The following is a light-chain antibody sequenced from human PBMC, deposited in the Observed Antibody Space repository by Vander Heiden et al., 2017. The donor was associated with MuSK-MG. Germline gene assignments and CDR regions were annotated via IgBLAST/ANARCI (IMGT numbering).Light chain of an antibody. V-gene: IGKV3-11*01. CDR3: QQRSTWPLT. Sequence: ETVLTQSPATLSLSPGKRAALPCRASQNITRYLAWYQQRPGQAPRLLIYDASNRATGIPARFSGSGSGTDFTLSISSLESEDFAVYFCQQRSTWPLTFGGGTK. CDR2: DAS. CDR1: QNITRY. J-gene: IGKJ4*01.